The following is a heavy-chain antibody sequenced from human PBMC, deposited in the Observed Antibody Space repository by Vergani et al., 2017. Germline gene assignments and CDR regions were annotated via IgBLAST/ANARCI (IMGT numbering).Heavy chain of an antibody. D-gene: IGHD5-12*01. CDR2: IVVGSGNT. CDR3: ARGKDLATTSFDY. V-gene: IGHV1-58*02. J-gene: IGHJ4*02. CDR1: GFTFTSSA. Sequence: QMQLVPSGPEVKKPGTSVTVSCKASGFTFTSSAMQWVRQARGQRLEWIGWIVVGSGNTNYAQKLQGRVTMTTDTSTSTAYMELRSLRSDDTAVYYCARGKDLATTSFDYWGQGTLVTVSS.